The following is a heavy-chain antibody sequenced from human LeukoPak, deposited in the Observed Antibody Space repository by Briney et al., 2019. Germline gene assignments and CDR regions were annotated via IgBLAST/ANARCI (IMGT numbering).Heavy chain of an antibody. CDR3: ARATLRYSSGWYDPPRTRSFDY. CDR2: IIPIFGTA. D-gene: IGHD6-19*01. Sequence: GSSVKVSCKASGGTFSSYAISWVRQAPGQGLEWMEGIIPIFGTANYAQKFQGRVTITADESTSTAYMELSSLRSEDTAVYYCARATLRYSSGWYDPPRTRSFDYWGQGTLVTVSS. CDR1: GGTFSSYA. V-gene: IGHV1-69*01. J-gene: IGHJ4*02.